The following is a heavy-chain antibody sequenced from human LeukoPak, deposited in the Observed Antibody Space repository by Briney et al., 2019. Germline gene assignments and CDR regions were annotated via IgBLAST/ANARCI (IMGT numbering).Heavy chain of an antibody. J-gene: IGHJ4*02. CDR3: AKDRTLAY. Sequence: SETLSLTCTVSGGSISSYYWSWIRQPPGKGLEWIGYIYYTGRANYNPSLKSRVTISVDTSKNQFSLKLSSVTAADTAVYYCAKDRTLAYWGQGTLVTVSS. CDR2: IYYTGRA. CDR1: GGSISSYY. D-gene: IGHD2-2*01. V-gene: IGHV4-59*01.